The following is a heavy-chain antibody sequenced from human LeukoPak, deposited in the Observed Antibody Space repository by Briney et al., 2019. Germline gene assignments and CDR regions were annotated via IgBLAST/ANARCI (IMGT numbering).Heavy chain of an antibody. V-gene: IGHV3-20*04. CDR2: INWYGGST. Sequence: GGSLRLSCAASGFTFSSYWMHWVRQAPGKGLEWVSGINWYGGSTGYADSVKGRFTISRDNAKNSLYLQMNSLRAEDTALYYCAREGFSGYNWNDPQGPRSYYFDYWGQGTLVTVSS. J-gene: IGHJ4*02. D-gene: IGHD1-1*01. CDR3: AREGFSGYNWNDPQGPRSYYFDY. CDR1: GFTFSSYW.